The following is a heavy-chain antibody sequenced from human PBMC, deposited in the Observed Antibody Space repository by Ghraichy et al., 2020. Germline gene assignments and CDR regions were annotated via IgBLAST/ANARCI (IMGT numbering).Heavy chain of an antibody. CDR1: GFTFSSYA. V-gene: IGHV3-23*01. CDR3: AKALVVPAAFDY. CDR2: ISGSGGST. Sequence: GESLNISCAASGFTFSSYAMSWVRQAPGKELEWVSAISGSGGSTYYADSVKGRFTISRDNSKNTLYLQMNSLRAEDTAVYYCAKALVVPAAFDYWGQGTLVTVSS. J-gene: IGHJ4*02. D-gene: IGHD2-2*01.